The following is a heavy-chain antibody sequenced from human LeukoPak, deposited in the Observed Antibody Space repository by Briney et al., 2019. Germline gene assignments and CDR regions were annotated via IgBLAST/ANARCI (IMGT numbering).Heavy chain of an antibody. V-gene: IGHV1-8*01. CDR2: MNPSRGNT. CDR1: GYTFTSYD. Sequence: GASVKVSCKASGYTFTSYDINWVRQATGQGLEWMGWMNPSRGNTGYAQKFQGRLSLTRNTSISTAYMELSSLSAEDTVVYYCARDYGGNSGWFDPWGQGTLVTVSS. CDR3: ARDYGGNSGWFDP. D-gene: IGHD4-23*01. J-gene: IGHJ5*02.